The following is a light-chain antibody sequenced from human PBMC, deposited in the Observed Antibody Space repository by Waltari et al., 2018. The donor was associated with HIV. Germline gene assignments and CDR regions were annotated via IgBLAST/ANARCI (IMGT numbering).Light chain of an antibody. J-gene: IGLJ3*02. CDR2: EDN. CDR3: CSYAGSSTWV. CDR1: RSDVGSYNV. Sequence: QSALTQPASVSGSPGQSLTISCTGTRSDVGSYNVVSWYQQHPGKAPKLMIYEDNKRPSGVSNRFSGSKSGNTASLTISGLQAEDEADYSCCSYAGSSTWVFGGGTKLTVL. V-gene: IGLV2-23*01.